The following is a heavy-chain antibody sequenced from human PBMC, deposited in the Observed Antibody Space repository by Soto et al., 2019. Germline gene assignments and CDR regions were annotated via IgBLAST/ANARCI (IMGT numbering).Heavy chain of an antibody. J-gene: IGHJ6*02. CDR2: ISAYNGNT. V-gene: IGHV1-18*01. CDR1: GYTFTSYG. Sequence: QVQLVQSGAEVKKPGASVKVSCKASGYTFTSYGISWVRQAPGQGLEWMGWISAYNGNTNYAQKLQGRVTMTTYTSTSTAYMELRSLRSDDTAVYYCARDQFGEWIQLWLYYYYGMDVWGQGTTVTVSS. CDR3: ARDQFGEWIQLWLYYYYGMDV. D-gene: IGHD5-18*01.